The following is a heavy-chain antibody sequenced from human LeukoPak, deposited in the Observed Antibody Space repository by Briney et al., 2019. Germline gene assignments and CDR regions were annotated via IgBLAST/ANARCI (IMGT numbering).Heavy chain of an antibody. J-gene: IGHJ6*03. CDR1: GGSISSYY. Sequence: PSETLSLTCTVSGGSISSYYWSWIRQPAGKGLEWIGRIYTSGSTNYNPSLKSRVTMSVDTSKNQFSLKLSSVTAADTAVYYCARDRVGGPGFGELFPLYYYYYYMDVWGKGTTVTVSS. CDR3: ARDRVGGPGFGELFPLYYYYYYMDV. D-gene: IGHD3-10*01. V-gene: IGHV4-4*07. CDR2: IYTSGST.